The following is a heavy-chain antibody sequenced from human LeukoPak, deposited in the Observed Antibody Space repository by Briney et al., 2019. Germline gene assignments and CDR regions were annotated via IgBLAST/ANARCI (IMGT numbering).Heavy chain of an antibody. Sequence: GGSLRLSCAASGFTFSSYWMSWVRQAPGKGLEWVANIKQDGSQKHYVDSVKGRFTISRDNAKNSLHLQMNSLRAENTAVYYCARVGYSYESFDYWGQGTLVTVSS. CDR2: IKQDGSQK. V-gene: IGHV3-7*05. CDR3: ARVGYSYESFDY. CDR1: GFTFSSYW. D-gene: IGHD5-18*01. J-gene: IGHJ4*02.